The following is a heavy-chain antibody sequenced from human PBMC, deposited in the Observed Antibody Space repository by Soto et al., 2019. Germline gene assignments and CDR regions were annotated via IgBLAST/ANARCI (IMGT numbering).Heavy chain of an antibody. D-gene: IGHD3-10*01. CDR2: ISYAGST. CDR1: GGSISSTSYH. CDR3: ARHFMVRGVIKNFVLDS. V-gene: IGHV4-39*01. J-gene: IGHJ4*02. Sequence: SETLSLTCTVSGGSISSTSYHWGWIRQPPGKGLEWIGSISYAGSTYYSPSLKSRVTISVDTSKNQFSLKLSSVTAADTAVYYCARHFMVRGVIKNFVLDSWGQGTLVTVSS.